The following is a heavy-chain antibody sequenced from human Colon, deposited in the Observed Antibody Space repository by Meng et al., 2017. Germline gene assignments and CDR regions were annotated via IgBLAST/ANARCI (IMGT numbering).Heavy chain of an antibody. CDR3: ASEYGSSSF. CDR2: IYSSGST. Sequence: QLQLQESGPGLVKPSETLSLTCTVSGGSISSSSYYWGWIRQPPGRGLEWIGSIYSSGSTYHNPSLKSRVTIAVDTSKNQVSLRLSSVTTADTAVYYCASEYGSSSFWGQGTLVTVS. CDR1: GGSISSSSYY. D-gene: IGHD6-6*01. J-gene: IGHJ4*02. V-gene: IGHV4-39*01.